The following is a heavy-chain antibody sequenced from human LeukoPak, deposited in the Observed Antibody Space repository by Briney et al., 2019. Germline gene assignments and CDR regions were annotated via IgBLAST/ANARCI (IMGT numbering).Heavy chain of an antibody. Sequence: TASETLSLTCTVSGGSISSYYWSWIRQPPGKGLEWSGYIYYSGSTNYNPSLKSRVTISVDTSKNQFSLKLSSVTAADTAVYYCARDSVDNRPYGMDVWGQGTTVTVSS. V-gene: IGHV4-59*01. CDR3: ARDSVDNRPYGMDV. D-gene: IGHD1-14*01. J-gene: IGHJ6*02. CDR1: GGSISSYY. CDR2: IYYSGST.